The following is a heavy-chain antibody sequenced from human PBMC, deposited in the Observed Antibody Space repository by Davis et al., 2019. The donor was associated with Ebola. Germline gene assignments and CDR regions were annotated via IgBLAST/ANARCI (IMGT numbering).Heavy chain of an antibody. CDR2: IIPILGIA. J-gene: IGHJ4*02. D-gene: IGHD1-7*01. Sequence: SVKVSCKASGGTFSSYAISWVRQAPGQGLEWMGRIIPILGIANYAQKFQGRVTMTTDTSTSTAYMELRSLRSDDTAVYYCARHNWNYDVLDYWGQGTLVTVSS. CDR1: GGTFSSYA. CDR3: ARHNWNYDVLDY. V-gene: IGHV1-69*04.